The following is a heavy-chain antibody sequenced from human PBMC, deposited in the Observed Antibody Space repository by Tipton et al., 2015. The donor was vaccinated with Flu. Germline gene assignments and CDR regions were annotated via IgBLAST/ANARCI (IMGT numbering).Heavy chain of an antibody. Sequence: TLSLTCTVSGGSISSYYWSWIRQPAGKGLEWIGRIYTSGSTNYNPSPKSRVTMSVDTSKNQFSLKLSSVTAADTAVYYCARDANYDILPGYHGMDVWGQWTTVTVSS. CDR2: IYTSGST. CDR1: GGSISSYY. J-gene: IGHJ6*02. V-gene: IGHV4-4*07. D-gene: IGHD3-9*01. CDR3: ARDANYDILPGYHGMDV.